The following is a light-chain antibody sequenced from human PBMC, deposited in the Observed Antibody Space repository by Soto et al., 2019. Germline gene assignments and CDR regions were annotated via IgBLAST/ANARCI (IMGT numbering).Light chain of an antibody. V-gene: IGLV1-40*01. J-gene: IGLJ2*01. Sequence: SVLTQPPSVSGAPGQTVTISCTGNNSNIGAGYAVHWYQQLPRTAPKLLIYSNTHRRSGVPDRFSGSRAATSVSLAITGLQAEDVADYYCPSYDYSLSAHIFGGGTKLTVL. CDR1: NSNIGAGYA. CDR2: SNT. CDR3: PSYDYSLSAHI.